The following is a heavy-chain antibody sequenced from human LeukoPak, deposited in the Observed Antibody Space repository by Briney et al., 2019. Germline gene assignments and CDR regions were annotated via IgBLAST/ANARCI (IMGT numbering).Heavy chain of an antibody. CDR1: GGTFSSYA. D-gene: IGHD3-9*01. Sequence: SVKVSCKASGGTFSSYAISWVRQAPGQGLEWMGGIIPIFGTANYAQKFQGRVTITTDESTSTAYMELSSLRSEDTAVYYCARAPKNYDILTGYCYYYMDVWGKGTTVTVSS. CDR3: ARAPKNYDILTGYCYYYMDV. V-gene: IGHV1-69*05. J-gene: IGHJ6*03. CDR2: IIPIFGTA.